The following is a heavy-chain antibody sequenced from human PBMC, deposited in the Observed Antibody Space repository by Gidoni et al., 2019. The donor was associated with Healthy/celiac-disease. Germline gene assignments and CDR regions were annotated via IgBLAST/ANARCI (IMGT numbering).Heavy chain of an antibody. D-gene: IGHD1-7*01. V-gene: IGHV3-7*01. CDR1: GFTFSSHW. CDR3: ARGDAPWNYGGNVDY. J-gene: IGHJ4*02. CDR2: IKQDGSGK. Sequence: EVQLLESGGGLVQPGGSLSLSCAASGFTFSSHWMSWVRQAPGKGLEWVANIKQDGSGKSHVDSVKGRFTISRDNAKNSLYLQMNSLRAEDTAVYYCARGDAPWNYGGNVDYWGQGTLVTVSS.